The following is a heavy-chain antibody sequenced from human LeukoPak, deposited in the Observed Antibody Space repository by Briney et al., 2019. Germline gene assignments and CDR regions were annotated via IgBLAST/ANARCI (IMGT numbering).Heavy chain of an antibody. Sequence: GGSLRLSCAASGFTFSSYDMSWVRQAPGKGLEWVAAIIYDGSNKYYADSVKGRFTISRDNSKNTLDLQMSSLRAEDTAVYYCAKDPSYTAAGIDYWGQGTLVTVSS. D-gene: IGHD6-13*01. CDR1: GFTFSSYD. J-gene: IGHJ4*02. V-gene: IGHV3-30*18. CDR3: AKDPSYTAAGIDY. CDR2: IIYDGSNK.